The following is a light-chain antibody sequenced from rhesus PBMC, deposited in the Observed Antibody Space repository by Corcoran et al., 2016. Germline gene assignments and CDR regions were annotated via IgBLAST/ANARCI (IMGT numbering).Light chain of an antibody. Sequence: DIQMTQSPSSLSASLVDRVTITCRASQGINSYLNWYQQKLGKAAKLLIYSANPLENGVPSTFSGSGSGTEFTLIISSLQPEDFATYYCQQYNSLPFTFGPGTKLDIK. CDR3: QQYNSLPFT. CDR1: QGINSY. V-gene: IGKV1-32*01. CDR2: SAN. J-gene: IGKJ3*01.